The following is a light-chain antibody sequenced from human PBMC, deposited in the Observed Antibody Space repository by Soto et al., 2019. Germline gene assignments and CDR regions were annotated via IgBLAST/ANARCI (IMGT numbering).Light chain of an antibody. Sequence: DIMLTQSPGTLSLSPGERATLSCRASQSVSSSYLAWYQQKPGQAPRLLLYGASSRATGIPDRFSGSGSGTDFTLPISRLEPEDFAVYYCQQYGSPRPWTFGQGTKVDIK. CDR2: GAS. J-gene: IGKJ1*01. V-gene: IGKV3-20*01. CDR3: QQYGSPRPWT. CDR1: QSVSSSY.